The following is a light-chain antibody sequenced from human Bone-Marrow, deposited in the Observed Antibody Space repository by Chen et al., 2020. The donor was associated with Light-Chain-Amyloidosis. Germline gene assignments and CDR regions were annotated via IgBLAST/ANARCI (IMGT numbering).Light chain of an antibody. CDR2: RDT. CDR1: DLPTKY. V-gene: IGLV3-25*03. J-gene: IGLJ2*01. CDR3: QSADSSGTYEVI. Sequence: SYELTQPPSVSVSPGQTARHTCSGDDLPTKYAYWYQQKPGQAPVLVIHRDTERPSGISARFSGASSGTTATLTISRGQAEGEADDHCQSADSSGTYEVIFGGGTKLTVL.